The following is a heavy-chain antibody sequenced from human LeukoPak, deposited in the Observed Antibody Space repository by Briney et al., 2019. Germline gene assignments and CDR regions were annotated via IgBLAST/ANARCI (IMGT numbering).Heavy chain of an antibody. J-gene: IGHJ3*02. CDR3: ATRSYYYDFWSGYYRVDAFDI. CDR2: IYYSGST. Sequence: PSETLSLTCTVSGGSISSSSYYWGWIRQPPGKGLEWIGSIYYSGSTYYNPSLKSRVTISVDTSKNQFSLKLSSVTAADTAVYYCATRSYYYDFWSGYYRVDAFDIWGQGTMVTASS. V-gene: IGHV4-39*01. CDR1: GGSISSSSYY. D-gene: IGHD3-3*01.